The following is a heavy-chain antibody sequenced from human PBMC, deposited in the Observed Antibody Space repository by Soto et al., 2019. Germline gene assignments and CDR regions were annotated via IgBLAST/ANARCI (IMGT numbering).Heavy chain of an antibody. Sequence: VQLMQSGAEVKQPGSSVKVSCKASGGTFSSHSINWVRQAPGQGLEWMGGMITLFGTANYAQNFQGRVTIIADQSLSTAYMETHSLRSDDLAVYYCAREVGYGDFSAALLDWGQGTLVTVSS. V-gene: IGHV1-69*01. CDR2: MITLFGTA. J-gene: IGHJ4*02. CDR3: AREVGYGDFSAALLD. D-gene: IGHD4-17*01. CDR1: GGTFSSHS.